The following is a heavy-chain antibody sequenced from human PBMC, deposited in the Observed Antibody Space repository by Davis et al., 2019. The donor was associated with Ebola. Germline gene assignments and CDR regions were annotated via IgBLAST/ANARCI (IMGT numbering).Heavy chain of an antibody. V-gene: IGHV3-7*03. J-gene: IGHJ4*02. Sequence: GGSLRLSCAASGFTFSSYEMNWVRQAPGKGLEWVANIKQDGSEKYYVDSVKGRFTISRDNAKNSLYLQMNNLRAEDTAVYYCAREEMATLYWGQGTLVTVSS. D-gene: IGHD5-24*01. CDR2: IKQDGSEK. CDR3: AREEMATLY. CDR1: GFTFSSYE.